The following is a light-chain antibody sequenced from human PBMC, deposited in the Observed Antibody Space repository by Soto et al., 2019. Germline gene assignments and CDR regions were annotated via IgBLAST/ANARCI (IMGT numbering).Light chain of an antibody. CDR1: SDDIGANNY. CDR3: TSYTSASTLV. V-gene: IGLV2-14*01. CDR2: EAA. Sequence: QSALTQPASVSGSPRQSITSSCTGTSDDIGANNYVSWYQHHPGKAPKILIYEAANRPSGISHRFSGSKSGNTASLTISGLQAEDEADYFCTSYTSASTLVFGGGTQLTVL. J-gene: IGLJ2*01.